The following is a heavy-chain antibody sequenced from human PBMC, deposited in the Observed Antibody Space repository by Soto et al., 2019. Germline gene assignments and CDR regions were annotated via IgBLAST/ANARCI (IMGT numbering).Heavy chain of an antibody. J-gene: IGHJ6*03. Sequence: QVQLVQSGAEVKKPGSSVKVSCKASGGTFSSYTISWVRQAPRQGLEWMGRIIPILGIANYAQKFQGRVTITADKSTSTAYMELSSLRSEDTAVYYCARGYCSGGSCYGGYYYMDVWGKGTTVTVSS. V-gene: IGHV1-69*02. D-gene: IGHD2-15*01. CDR3: ARGYCSGGSCYGGYYYMDV. CDR1: GGTFSSYT. CDR2: IIPILGIA.